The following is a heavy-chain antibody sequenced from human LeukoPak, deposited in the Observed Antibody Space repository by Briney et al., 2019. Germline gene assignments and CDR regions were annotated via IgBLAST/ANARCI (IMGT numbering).Heavy chain of an antibody. J-gene: IGHJ4*02. Sequence: PSETLSLTCTVSGGSISSYYWSWIRQPPGKGLEWIGYIYYSESTNYNPSLKSRVTISVDTSMNQFSLKLSSVTAADTAVYYCARKHDYGALLRWGQGTLVTVSS. D-gene: IGHD4-17*01. V-gene: IGHV4-59*01. CDR2: IYYSEST. CDR3: ARKHDYGALLR. CDR1: GGSISSYY.